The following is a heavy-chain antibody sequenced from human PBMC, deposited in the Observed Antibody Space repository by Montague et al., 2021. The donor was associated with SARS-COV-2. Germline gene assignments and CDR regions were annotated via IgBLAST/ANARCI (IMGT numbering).Heavy chain of an antibody. CDR1: GGSISSSNYY. CDR3: ARRGRKLLPVATTIGGFDI. Sequence: TLSLTCTVSGGSISSSNYYWDWIRQPPGKGLEWIGSIYDSGSTYYNXSLKSRITISVDTSKNHFSLKLSSVTAADTAVYYCARRGRKLLPVATTIGGFDIWGQGTMVTVSS. CDR2: IYDSGST. J-gene: IGHJ3*02. D-gene: IGHD5-12*01. V-gene: IGHV4-39*02.